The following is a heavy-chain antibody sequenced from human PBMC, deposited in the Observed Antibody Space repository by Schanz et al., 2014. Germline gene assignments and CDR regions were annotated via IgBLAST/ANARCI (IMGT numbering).Heavy chain of an antibody. Sequence: EVQLVESGGGLIQPGGSLRLSCAVSGFSVSTNYMSWVRQAPGKGLEWVSVLYSGGTTFYADSVKGRFTISRDNSKNTLYLQMNSLGPGDTAVYYCARDSVEAVAGLWGQGTLVIVSS. CDR3: ARDSVEAVAGL. CDR1: GFSVSTNY. CDR2: LYSGGTT. V-gene: IGHV3-53*01. D-gene: IGHD6-19*01. J-gene: IGHJ4*02.